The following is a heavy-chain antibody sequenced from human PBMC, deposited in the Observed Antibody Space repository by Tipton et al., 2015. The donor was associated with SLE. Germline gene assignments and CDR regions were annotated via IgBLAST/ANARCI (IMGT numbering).Heavy chain of an antibody. CDR3: AREEGFLEWLPVENYYYYGMDV. D-gene: IGHD3-3*01. J-gene: IGHJ6*02. Sequence: QLVQSGPEVKKPGASVKVSCKASGYTFTGYYMHWVRQAPGQGLEWMGRINPNSGGTNYAQKFQGRVTMTRDTSISTAYMELSRLRSDDTAVYYCAREEGFLEWLPVENYYYYGMDVWGQGTTVTVSS. CDR2: INPNSGGT. V-gene: IGHV1-2*06. CDR1: GYTFTGYY.